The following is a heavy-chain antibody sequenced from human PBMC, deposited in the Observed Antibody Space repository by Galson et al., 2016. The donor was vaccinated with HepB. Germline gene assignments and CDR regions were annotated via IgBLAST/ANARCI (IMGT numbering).Heavy chain of an antibody. V-gene: IGHV3-20*04. Sequence: SLRLSCAASGFTFDDYGMTWVRQAPGKGLEWVSGINWNGASTGYAGSVKGRFTISRDNAKNSLYLQMNSLRAEDTALYYCARDRYYGSETYYLQDAFDIWGQGTMVTVSS. CDR2: INWNGAST. CDR1: GFTFDDYG. J-gene: IGHJ3*02. CDR3: ARDRYYGSETYYLQDAFDI. D-gene: IGHD3-10*01.